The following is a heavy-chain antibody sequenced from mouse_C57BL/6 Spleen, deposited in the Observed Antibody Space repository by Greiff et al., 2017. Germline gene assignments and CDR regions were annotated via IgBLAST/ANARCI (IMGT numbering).Heavy chain of an antibody. V-gene: IGHV5-9*01. D-gene: IGHD1-3*01. CDR2: ISGGGGNT. Sequence: EVKLEESGGGLVKPGGSLKLSCAASGFTFSSYTMSWVRQTPEKRLEWVATISGGGGNTYYPDSVKGRFTISRDNAKNTLYLQMSSLRSEDTALYYCARHNSGWYFDVWGTGTTVTVSS. CDR1: GFTFSSYT. CDR3: ARHNSGWYFDV. J-gene: IGHJ1*03.